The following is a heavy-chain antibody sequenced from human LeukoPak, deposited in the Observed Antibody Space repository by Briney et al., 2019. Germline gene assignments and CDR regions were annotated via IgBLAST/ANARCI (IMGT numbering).Heavy chain of an antibody. J-gene: IGHJ4*02. V-gene: IGHV4-4*07. Sequence: SETLSLTCTVSGCSISSYYWSWIRQPAGKRLDLIGRIYTSGSTNYNPSLKSRVTMSVDTSKNQFSLKLSSVTAADTAVYYCARSTPGLLPAPFDYWGQGTLVTVSS. CDR1: GCSISSYY. CDR2: IYTSGST. CDR3: ARSTPGLLPAPFDY. D-gene: IGHD3-22*01.